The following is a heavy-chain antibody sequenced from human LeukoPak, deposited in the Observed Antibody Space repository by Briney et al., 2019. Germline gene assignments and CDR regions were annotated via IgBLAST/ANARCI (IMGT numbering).Heavy chain of an antibody. V-gene: IGHV3-21*01. J-gene: IGHJ6*03. Sequence: PGGSLRLSCAASGFTFSSHWMTWIRQAPGKGLEWVSSISSSSSYIYYADSVKGRFTISRDNAKNSLYLQMNSLRAEDTAVYYCARAFNIVVASMDVWGKGTTVTVSS. CDR1: GFTFSSHW. CDR2: ISSSSSYI. D-gene: IGHD2-2*01. CDR3: ARAFNIVVASMDV.